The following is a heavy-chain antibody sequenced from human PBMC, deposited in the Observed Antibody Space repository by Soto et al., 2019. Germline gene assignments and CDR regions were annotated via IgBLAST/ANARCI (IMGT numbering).Heavy chain of an antibody. V-gene: IGHV4-34*01. CDR2: INHSGST. CDR1: GGSFSGYY. CDR3: ARRDYDFWSGYFVGY. J-gene: IGHJ4*02. Sequence: SSETLSLTCAVYGGSFSGYYWSWIRQPPGKGLEWIGEINHSGSTNYNPSLKSRVTISVDTSKNQFSLKLSSVTAADTAVYYCARRDYDFWSGYFVGYWGQGTLVTVSS. D-gene: IGHD3-3*01.